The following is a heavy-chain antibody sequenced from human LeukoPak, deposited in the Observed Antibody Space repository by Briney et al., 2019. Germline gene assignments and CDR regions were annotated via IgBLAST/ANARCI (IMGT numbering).Heavy chain of an antibody. V-gene: IGHV1-69*04. Sequence: ASVKVSCKASGGTFSSYAISWVRQAPGQGLEWMGRIIPILGIANCAQKFQGRVTITADKSTSTAYMELSSLRSEDTAVYYCARIDILTGYPLLSFDYGMDVWGQGTTVTVSS. J-gene: IGHJ6*02. CDR3: ARIDILTGYPLLSFDYGMDV. D-gene: IGHD3-9*01. CDR1: GGTFSSYA. CDR2: IIPILGIA.